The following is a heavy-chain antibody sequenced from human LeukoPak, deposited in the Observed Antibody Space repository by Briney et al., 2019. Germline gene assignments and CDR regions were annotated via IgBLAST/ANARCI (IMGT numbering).Heavy chain of an antibody. CDR1: GYTFTGYY. J-gene: IGHJ4*02. V-gene: IGHV1-2*02. Sequence: GASVKVSCRASGYTFTGYYMHWVRQAPGQGLEWMGWINPNSGGTNYAQKFQGRVTMTRDTSISTAYMELSRLRSDDTAVYYCARGSSPALHVLYDILTGPFGDYWGQGTLVTVSS. CDR2: INPNSGGT. D-gene: IGHD3-9*01. CDR3: ARGSSPALHVLYDILTGPFGDY.